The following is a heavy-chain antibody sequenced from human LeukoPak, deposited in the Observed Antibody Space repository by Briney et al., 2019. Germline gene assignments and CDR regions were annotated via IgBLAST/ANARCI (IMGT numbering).Heavy chain of an antibody. V-gene: IGHV1-24*01. Sequence: PGGSLRLSCAASGFTFSSYGMHWVRQAPGKGLEWMGGFDPEDGETIYAQKFQGRVTMTEDTSTDTAYMELSSLRSEDTAVYYCATEGYSSGWSFIDYWGQGTLVTVSS. J-gene: IGHJ4*02. CDR1: GFTFSSYG. D-gene: IGHD6-19*01. CDR2: FDPEDGET. CDR3: ATEGYSSGWSFIDY.